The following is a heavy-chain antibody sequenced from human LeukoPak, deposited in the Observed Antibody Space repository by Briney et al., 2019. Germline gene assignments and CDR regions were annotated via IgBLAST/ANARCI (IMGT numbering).Heavy chain of an antibody. CDR2: IYYSGST. V-gene: IGHV4-38-2*02. CDR1: GYPISSGYY. CDR3: ARGAEEWLANYYFDY. J-gene: IGHJ4*02. D-gene: IGHD6-19*01. Sequence: SETLSLTCTVSGYPISSGYYWGWIRQPPGKGLEWIGSIYYSGSTYYNPSLKSRVTISVDTSKNQFSLKLSSVTAADTAVYYCARGAEEWLANYYFDYWGQGTLVTVSS.